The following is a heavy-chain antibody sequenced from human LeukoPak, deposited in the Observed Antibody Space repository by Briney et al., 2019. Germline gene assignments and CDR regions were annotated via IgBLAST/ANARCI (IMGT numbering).Heavy chain of an antibody. CDR2: IIPIFGTA. D-gene: IGHD1-26*01. CDR3: ASRVGATTGCYFDY. V-gene: IGHV1-69*05. Sequence: GASVKVSCKASGYTFTGYYMHWVRQAPGQGLEWMGGIIPIFGTANYAQKFQGRVTITTDESTSTAYMELSSLRSEDTAVYYCASRVGATTGCYFDYWGQGTLVTVSS. J-gene: IGHJ4*02. CDR1: GYTFTGYY.